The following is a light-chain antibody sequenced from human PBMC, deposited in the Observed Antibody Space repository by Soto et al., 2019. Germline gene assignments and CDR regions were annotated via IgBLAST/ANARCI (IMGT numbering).Light chain of an antibody. V-gene: IGKV3-20*01. CDR3: KQYSSSRK. J-gene: IGKJ1*01. Sequence: IVLTQSPGTLSLSPGERATLCSRAGQSVSSNYLAWYQQKPGQAPRLLMYDASSRATGIPDRFSGSGSGTDFTLTISRLEPEDFAVYYCKQYSSSRKCGQGNKVDIK. CDR1: QSVSSNY. CDR2: DAS.